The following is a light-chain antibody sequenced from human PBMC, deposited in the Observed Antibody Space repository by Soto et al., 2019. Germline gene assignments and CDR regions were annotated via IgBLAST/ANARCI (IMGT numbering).Light chain of an antibody. CDR2: GAY. J-gene: IGKJ3*01. CDR1: QVIGNY. CDR3: QQSYTTLFT. Sequence: DIPMTQSPSSLSASVGDRVTITCRASQVIGNYLAWYQQKPGKVPKLLIYGAYTLQSGVPSRFSGSGSGTDFTLTISSLQPEDVATYYCQQSYTTLFTFGPGTKVDLK. V-gene: IGKV1-27*01.